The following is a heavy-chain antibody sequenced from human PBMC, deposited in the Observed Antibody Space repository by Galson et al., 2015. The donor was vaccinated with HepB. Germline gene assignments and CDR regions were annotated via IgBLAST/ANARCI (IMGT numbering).Heavy chain of an antibody. J-gene: IGHJ3*02. V-gene: IGHV3-30*02. Sequence: SLRLSCAASGLIFSDYLFHWVRQAPGKGLEWVALIWKDGSNKYYADSVKGRFTISRDNSKNTLYLQMDSLIPEDTAVYYCAKESDAFDIWGQGTMVTVSS. CDR2: IWKDGSNK. CDR3: AKESDAFDI. CDR1: GLIFSDYL.